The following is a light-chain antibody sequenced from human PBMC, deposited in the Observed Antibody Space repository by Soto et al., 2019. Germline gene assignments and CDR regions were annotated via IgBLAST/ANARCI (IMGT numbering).Light chain of an antibody. J-gene: IGLJ2*01. CDR3: LLSYSGARSYVV. Sequence: QAVVTQEPSLTVSPGGTVTLTCGSSTGAVTTGHYPYWFQQKPGQAPRTLIYDTTSKHSWTPARFSGSLLGGKAALILSAAQLEDEADYYCLLSYSGARSYVVFGGGTKLTVL. V-gene: IGLV7-46*01. CDR1: TGAVTTGHY. CDR2: DTT.